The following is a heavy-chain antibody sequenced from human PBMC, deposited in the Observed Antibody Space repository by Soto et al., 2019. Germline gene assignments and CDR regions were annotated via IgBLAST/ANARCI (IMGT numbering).Heavy chain of an antibody. Sequence: SETLSLTCTASGGSISHYYWSWIRQSPGKGLEWIGYAYYSGSTDYNPSLKSRVTMSVDTSKNQVSPKLNSVTTADTAVYYCARDRSTYGGGGTGEVKENWFDPWGPGTLVTVSS. D-gene: IGHD2-8*01. V-gene: IGHV4-59*01. J-gene: IGHJ5*02. CDR3: ARDRSTYGGGGTGEVKENWFDP. CDR2: AYYSGST. CDR1: GGSISHYY.